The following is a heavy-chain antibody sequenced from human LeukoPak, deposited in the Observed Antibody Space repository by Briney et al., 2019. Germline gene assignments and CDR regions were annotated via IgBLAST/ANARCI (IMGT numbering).Heavy chain of an antibody. CDR3: ARERDYGDYAPKAPDAFDI. CDR1: GGSISSGGYY. J-gene: IGHJ3*02. D-gene: IGHD4-17*01. Sequence: SETLSLTCTVSGGSISSGGYYWSWIRQHPGKGLEWVGYIYYSGSTYYNPSLKSRVTISVDTSKNQFSLKLSSVTAADTAVYYCARERDYGDYAPKAPDAFDIWGQGTMVTVSS. V-gene: IGHV4-31*03. CDR2: IYYSGST.